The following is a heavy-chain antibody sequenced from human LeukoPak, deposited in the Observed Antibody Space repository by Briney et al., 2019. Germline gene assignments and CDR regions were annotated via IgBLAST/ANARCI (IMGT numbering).Heavy chain of an antibody. CDR3: ARDPYYYDSSGYLDY. D-gene: IGHD3-22*01. CDR1: GFTVRSNY. CDR2: ISYDGSNK. J-gene: IGHJ4*02. Sequence: GGSLRLSCAASGFTVRSNYMSWVRQPPGKGLEWVAVISYDGSNKYYADSVKGRFTISRDNSKNTLYLQMNSPRAEDTAVYYCARDPYYYDSSGYLDYWGQGTLVTVSS. V-gene: IGHV3-30*03.